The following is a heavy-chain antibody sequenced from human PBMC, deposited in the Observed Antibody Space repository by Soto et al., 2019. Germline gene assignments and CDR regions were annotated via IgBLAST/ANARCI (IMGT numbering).Heavy chain of an antibody. Sequence: QVQLEQSGAEVKKPGSSVKVSCKASGGTLSDHGVAWLRQAPGQGLEWMGGTIPVFNTAKYAQKFQGRFTVTADKFTNIANMELSSLRSDDTAFYFCARGVYGSGNYYTGPSAFDIWGQGTMVIVSS. D-gene: IGHD3-10*01. V-gene: IGHV1-69*06. CDR2: TIPVFNTA. CDR3: ARGVYGSGNYYTGPSAFDI. CDR1: GGTLSDHG. J-gene: IGHJ3*02.